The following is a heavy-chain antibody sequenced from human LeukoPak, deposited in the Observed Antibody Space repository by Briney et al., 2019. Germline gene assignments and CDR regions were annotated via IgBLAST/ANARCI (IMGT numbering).Heavy chain of an antibody. Sequence: GASVKVSCKASGYTFTIYDINWVRQATGQGMEWVGWMNPNSGNTGYAQKFQGRVTMTRNTSISTAYMELSSLRSEDTAVYYCASNTYYYGSGVDVWGQGTTVTVSS. D-gene: IGHD3-10*01. CDR2: MNPNSGNT. V-gene: IGHV1-8*01. CDR1: GYTFTIYD. CDR3: ASNTYYYGSGVDV. J-gene: IGHJ6*02.